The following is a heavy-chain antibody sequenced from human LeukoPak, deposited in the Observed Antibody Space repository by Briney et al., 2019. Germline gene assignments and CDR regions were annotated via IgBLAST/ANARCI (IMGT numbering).Heavy chain of an antibody. Sequence: SETLSLTCAVSGGSISSSNWWSWVRQPPGKGLEWIGEIYHSGSTNYNPSLKSRVTISVDKSKNQFSLKLSSVTAADTAVYYCARDGGSSSSTLDYWGQGTLVTVSS. J-gene: IGHJ4*02. CDR2: IYHSGST. CDR3: ARDGGSSSSTLDY. CDR1: GGSISSSNW. D-gene: IGHD6-13*01. V-gene: IGHV4-4*02.